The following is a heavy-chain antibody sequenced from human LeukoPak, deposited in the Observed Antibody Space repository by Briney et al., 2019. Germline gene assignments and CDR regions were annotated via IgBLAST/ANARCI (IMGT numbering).Heavy chain of an antibody. D-gene: IGHD3-22*01. Sequence: PSETLSLTCTISGGSISNYYWGWIRQPPGKGLEWIGSIYYSGSTYYNPSLKSRVTISVDTSKNQFSLKLSSVTAADTAVYYCARHAPIAAQYYYDSSGYDYWGQGTLVTVSS. J-gene: IGHJ4*02. CDR3: ARHAPIAAQYYYDSSGYDY. CDR1: GGSISNYY. CDR2: IYYSGST. V-gene: IGHV4-39*01.